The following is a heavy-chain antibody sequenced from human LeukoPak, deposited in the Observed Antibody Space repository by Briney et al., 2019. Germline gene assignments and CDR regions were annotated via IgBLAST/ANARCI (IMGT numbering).Heavy chain of an antibody. CDR2: IRSKTDGETT. CDR3: TTEKDY. V-gene: IGHV3-15*07. Sequence: GGSLRLSCEASGFTFSDHFMNWVRQAPGKGLEWVGRIRSKTDGETTDYAAPVKGRFSISRDDSKNTVYLQMNSLKTEDAAVYYCTTEKDYWGQGTLVTVSS. CDR1: GFTFSDHF. J-gene: IGHJ4*02.